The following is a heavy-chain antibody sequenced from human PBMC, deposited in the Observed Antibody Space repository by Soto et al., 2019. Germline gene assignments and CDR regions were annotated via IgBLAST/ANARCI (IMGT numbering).Heavy chain of an antibody. D-gene: IGHD3-9*01. J-gene: IGHJ4*02. CDR2: IIPIFGTA. CDR3: ASTSHYDILTGYSKMDY. CDR1: GGTFSSYA. Sequence: QVQLVQSGAEVKKPGSSVKVSCKASGGTFSSYAISWVRQAPGQGLEWMGGIIPIFGTANYAQKFQGRVTITADESTSTAYMELSSLRSEDTAVYYCASTSHYDILTGYSKMDYWGQGTLVTVSS. V-gene: IGHV1-69*01.